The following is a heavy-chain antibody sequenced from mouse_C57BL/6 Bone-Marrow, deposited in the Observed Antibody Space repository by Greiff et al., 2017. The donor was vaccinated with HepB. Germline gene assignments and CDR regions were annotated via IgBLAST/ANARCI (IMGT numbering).Heavy chain of an antibody. CDR2: INPNNGGT. J-gene: IGHJ2*01. D-gene: IGHD1-1*01. CDR1: GYTFTDYY. V-gene: IGHV1-26*01. Sequence: EVQLQQSGPELVKPGASVKISCKASGYTFTDYYMNWVKQSHGKSLEWIGDINPNNGGTSYNQKFKGKATLTVDKSSSTAYMELRSLTSEDSAVYYCARDCYGSSHYFDYWGQGTTLTVSS. CDR3: ARDCYGSSHYFDY.